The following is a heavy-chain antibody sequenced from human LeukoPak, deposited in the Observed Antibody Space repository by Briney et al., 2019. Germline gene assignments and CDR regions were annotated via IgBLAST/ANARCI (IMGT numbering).Heavy chain of an antibody. V-gene: IGHV1-69*13. CDR2: IIPIFGTA. D-gene: IGHD1-26*01. CDR3: ARGRYSGGYYGVDY. Sequence: ASVKVSCKASGGTFSSYAISWVRQAPGQGLEWMGGIIPIFGTANYAQKFQGRVTITADESTSTAYMELSSLRSEDTAVYYCARGRYSGGYYGVDYWDQGTLVTVSS. J-gene: IGHJ4*02. CDR1: GGTFSSYA.